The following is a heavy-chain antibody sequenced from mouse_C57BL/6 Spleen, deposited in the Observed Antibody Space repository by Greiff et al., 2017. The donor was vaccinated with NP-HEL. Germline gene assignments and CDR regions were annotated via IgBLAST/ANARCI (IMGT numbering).Heavy chain of an antibody. CDR1: GFTFSSYA. D-gene: IGHD3-2*02. CDR2: ISDGGSYT. V-gene: IGHV5-4*01. J-gene: IGHJ3*01. Sequence: EVKLMESGGGLVKPGGSLKLSCAASGFTFSSYAMSWVRQTPEKRLEWVATISDGGSYTYYPDNVKGRFTISRDNAKNNLYLQMSHLKSEDTAMYYCARDRDSSGSTWFAYWGQGTLVTVSA. CDR3: ARDRDSSGSTWFAY.